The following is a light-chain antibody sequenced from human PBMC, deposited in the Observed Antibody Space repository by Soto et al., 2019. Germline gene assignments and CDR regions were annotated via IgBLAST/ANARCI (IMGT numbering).Light chain of an antibody. CDR2: EVS. V-gene: IGLV2-14*01. CDR3: SAYTSSLTLYV. J-gene: IGLJ1*01. Sequence: QSVLTQPASVSGSPGQSITISCTGTSSDVGTYNYVSWYQQHSGKAPKLMIYEVSNRPSGVSNRFSGSKSANTASLTISGLQAEDEADYYCSAYTSSLTLYVFGSGTKLTVL. CDR1: SSDVGTYNY.